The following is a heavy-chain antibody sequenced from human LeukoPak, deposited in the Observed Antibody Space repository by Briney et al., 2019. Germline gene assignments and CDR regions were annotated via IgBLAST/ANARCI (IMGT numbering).Heavy chain of an antibody. CDR2: INPSGGST. Sequence: ASVKVSCKASGYTFTSYYMHWVRQAPGQRLEWMGIINPSGGSTSYAQKFQGRVTMTRDMSTSTVYMELSSLRSEDTAVYYCAREGIAAAGTGAFDIWGQGTMVTVSS. J-gene: IGHJ3*02. V-gene: IGHV1-46*01. D-gene: IGHD6-13*01. CDR3: AREGIAAAGTGAFDI. CDR1: GYTFTSYY.